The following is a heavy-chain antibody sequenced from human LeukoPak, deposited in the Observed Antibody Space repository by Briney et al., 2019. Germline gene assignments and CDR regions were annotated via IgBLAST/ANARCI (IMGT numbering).Heavy chain of an antibody. CDR2: ISSYNGNT. CDR1: GYTFISYG. D-gene: IGHD3-10*01. J-gene: IGHJ4*02. Sequence: ASVKVSCKASGYTFISYGISWVRQAPGQGLEWMGWISSYNGNTHYAQNLQGRVIMTIDTSTSTAYMELRSLSSGDTAVYYCARDLYSRRMDYYGSGSYLAYWGQGTLVTVSS. V-gene: IGHV1-18*01. CDR3: ARDLYSRRMDYYGSGSYLAY.